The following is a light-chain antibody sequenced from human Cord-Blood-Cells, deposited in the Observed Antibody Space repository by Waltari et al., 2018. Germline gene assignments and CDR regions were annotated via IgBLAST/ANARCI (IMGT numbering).Light chain of an antibody. V-gene: IGLV2-23*02. CDR3: CSYAGSYV. CDR2: EVS. CDR1: SSDVGSYTL. Sequence: QSALTQPASVSGSPGQSITISCTGTSSDVGSYTLVSWYQQHPGKAPKLMIYEVSKRPSGVSNRFSGSKSGNTASLTISGLQAEDEADYYCCSYAGSYVFGTGTKVTVL. J-gene: IGLJ1*01.